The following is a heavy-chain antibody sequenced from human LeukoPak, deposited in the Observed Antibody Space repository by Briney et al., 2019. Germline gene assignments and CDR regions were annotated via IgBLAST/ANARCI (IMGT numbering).Heavy chain of an antibody. CDR3: ARDGFQLGY. D-gene: IGHD2-2*01. Sequence: PGGSLRLSCAASGFTFTSYEMNWVRQAPGKGLERVSYISNSGSTIYYADSVKGRFTISRDNTKNSLYLQMNSLRAEDTAVYYCARDGFQLGYWGQGTLVTVSS. J-gene: IGHJ4*02. CDR1: GFTFTSYE. V-gene: IGHV3-48*03. CDR2: ISNSGSTI.